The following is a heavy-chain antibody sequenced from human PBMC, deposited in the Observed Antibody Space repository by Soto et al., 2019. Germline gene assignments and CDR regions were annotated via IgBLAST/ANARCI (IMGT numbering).Heavy chain of an antibody. D-gene: IGHD3-3*01. V-gene: IGHV3-11*01. CDR3: AGFAFWSGYVFDP. CDR1: GFTFSDYY. Sequence: QVQLVESGGGLVKPGGSLRLSCAASGFTFSDYYMSWIRQAPGKGLEWVSYISSSGSTIYYADSVKGRFTIYRDNAKNTRYQQMNSLRAEDTAGYYCAGFAFWSGYVFDPWGQGTLVTVSS. CDR2: ISSSGSTI. J-gene: IGHJ5*02.